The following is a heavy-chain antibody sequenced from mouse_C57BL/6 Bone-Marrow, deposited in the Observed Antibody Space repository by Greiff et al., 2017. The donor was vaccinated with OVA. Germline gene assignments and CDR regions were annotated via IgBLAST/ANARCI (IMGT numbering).Heavy chain of an antibody. CDR3: ARNSPSYFDY. CDR1: GFSLTSYG. J-gene: IGHJ2*01. V-gene: IGHV2-2*01. CDR2: IWSGGST. Sequence: VQLQQSGPGLVQPSQSLSITCTVSGFSLTSYGVHWVRQSPGKGLEWLGVIWSGGSTDYNAAFISRLSISKDNSKIQVFFKMNSLQADDTAIYYCARNSPSYFDYWGQGTTLTVSS.